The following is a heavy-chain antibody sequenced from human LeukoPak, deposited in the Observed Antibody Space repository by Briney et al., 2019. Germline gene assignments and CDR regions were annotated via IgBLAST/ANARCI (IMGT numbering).Heavy chain of an antibody. Sequence: SETLSLTCTVSGGSICSYYWSWVRQPPGKGLEWIGFVYYTGSTNYSPSLKSRVTISVDTSKNQFSLKLSSVTAADTAVYYCARGVSFGFDYFDYWGQGTLVTVSS. J-gene: IGHJ4*02. V-gene: IGHV4-59*01. CDR1: GGSICSYY. CDR3: ARGVSFGFDYFDY. CDR2: VYYTGST. D-gene: IGHD5-18*01.